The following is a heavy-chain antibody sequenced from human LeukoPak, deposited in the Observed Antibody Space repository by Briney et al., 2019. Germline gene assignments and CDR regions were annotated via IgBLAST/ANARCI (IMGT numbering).Heavy chain of an antibody. Sequence: PGGSLRLSCAASGFTLSNYAMNWVRQAPGKGLEWVANIKQDGSEKYYVDSVKGRFTISRDNAKNSLYLQMNSLRAEDTAVYYCARPEAPMERYGGVYWGQGTLVTVSS. V-gene: IGHV3-7*01. CDR3: ARPEAPMERYGGVY. CDR1: GFTLSNYA. J-gene: IGHJ4*02. D-gene: IGHD1-1*01. CDR2: IKQDGSEK.